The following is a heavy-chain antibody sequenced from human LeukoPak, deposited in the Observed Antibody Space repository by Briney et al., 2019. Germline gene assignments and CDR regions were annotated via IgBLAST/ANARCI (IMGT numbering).Heavy chain of an antibody. CDR2: ISGSGGST. D-gene: IGHD3-3*01. CDR1: GLTLSSIA. J-gene: IGHJ4*02. V-gene: IGHV3-23*01. Sequence: GGPLRPSCAALGLTLSSIALSWARQAPGKGLEWAPPISGSGGSTYYADSVKGRFTISRDNSKNTLYLQMNSLRAEDTAVYYCAKDPRITISGVATSFDYWGQGTLVTVSS. CDR3: AKDPRITISGVATSFDY.